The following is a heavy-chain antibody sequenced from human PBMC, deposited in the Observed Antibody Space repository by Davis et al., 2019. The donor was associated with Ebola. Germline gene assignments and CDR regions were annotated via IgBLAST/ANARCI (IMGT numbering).Heavy chain of an antibody. J-gene: IGHJ4*02. Sequence: SETLSLTCTVSGGSISTHYWSWIRQPPGKGLEWIGYIYYSGSTTYNPSLRSRVTISVDTSKTQFSLKVSSVTAADTAVYYCARGSEYSNYVDYWGQGTLVTVSS. CDR3: ARGSEYSNYVDY. CDR2: IYYSGST. CDR1: GGSISTHY. V-gene: IGHV4-59*11. D-gene: IGHD4-11*01.